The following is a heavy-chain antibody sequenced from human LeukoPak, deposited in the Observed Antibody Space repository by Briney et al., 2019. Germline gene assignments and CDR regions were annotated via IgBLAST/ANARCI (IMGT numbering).Heavy chain of an antibody. CDR2: INQDGSEK. V-gene: IGHV3-7*01. J-gene: IGHJ4*02. CDR3: ARGPSGYHNT. D-gene: IGHD5-12*01. Sequence: AGGSLRLSCAASGFTLSNYWMSWVRRAPGKGLEWVANINQDGSEKYYVDSVKGRFTIPRDNAKNSLYLQMNSLRAEDTAVYYCARGPSGYHNTGGQGTLVTVSS. CDR1: GFTLSNYW.